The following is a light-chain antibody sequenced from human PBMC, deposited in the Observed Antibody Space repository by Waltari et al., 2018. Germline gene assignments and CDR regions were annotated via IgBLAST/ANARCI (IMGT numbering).Light chain of an antibody. CDR2: DAS. Sequence: EIVLTQSPATLSLSPGERATLSCRASQSVSSYLAWYQQKPGQAPRLLIYDASTRATGIPAGFSGSGSGTDFTLTISSLEPEDFAVYYCQQRSSWPTFGGGTKVEIK. J-gene: IGKJ4*01. CDR3: QQRSSWPT. V-gene: IGKV3-11*01. CDR1: QSVSSY.